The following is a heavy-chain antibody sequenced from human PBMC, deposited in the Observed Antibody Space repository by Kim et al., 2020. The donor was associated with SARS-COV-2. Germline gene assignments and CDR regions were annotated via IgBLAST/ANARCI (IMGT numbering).Heavy chain of an antibody. J-gene: IGHJ4*02. V-gene: IGHV3-49*03. CDR2: IRSKAYGGTT. CDR3: TRSAYLDILTGYFSRGYYFDY. D-gene: IGHD3-9*01. CDR1: GFTFGDYA. Sequence: GGSLRLSCTASGFTFGDYAMSWFRQAPGKGLERVGFIRSKAYGGTTEYAASVKGRFTISRDDSKSIAYLQMNSLKTEDTAVYYCTRSAYLDILTGYFSRGYYFDYCGQGTMVTVSS.